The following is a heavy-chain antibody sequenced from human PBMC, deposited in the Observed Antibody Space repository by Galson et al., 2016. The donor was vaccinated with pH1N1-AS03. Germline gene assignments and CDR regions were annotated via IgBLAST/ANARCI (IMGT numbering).Heavy chain of an antibody. Sequence: AASGFTFSSFWMHWVRQVPGKGLVWVAFINRDATKIEYADSVKGRFTIFRDNNKNTLYLQMNSVRAEDTGVYHCVRDDTGMDVWGQGTTVTVSS. J-gene: IGHJ6*02. CDR3: VRDDTGMDV. CDR2: INRDATKI. CDR1: GFTFSSFW. V-gene: IGHV3-74*01.